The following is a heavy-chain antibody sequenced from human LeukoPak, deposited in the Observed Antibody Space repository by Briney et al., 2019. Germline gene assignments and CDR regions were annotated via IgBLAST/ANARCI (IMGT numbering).Heavy chain of an antibody. CDR3: ARTNAFDI. Sequence: SETLSLTCTVSGGSISPYHWSWIRQPPGKGLEWIGYIYYSGSTNYNPSLKSRVTISVDTSKNQFSLRLSSVTAADTAVYYCARTNAFDIWGQETMVTVSS. V-gene: IGHV4-59*01. CDR1: GGSISPYH. J-gene: IGHJ3*02. CDR2: IYYSGST.